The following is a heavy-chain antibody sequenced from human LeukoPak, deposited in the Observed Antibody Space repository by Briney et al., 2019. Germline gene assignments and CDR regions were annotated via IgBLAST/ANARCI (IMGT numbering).Heavy chain of an antibody. CDR2: INPNSGGT. Sequence: GASVKVSCKASGYTFTGYYMHWVRQAPGQELEWMGWINPNSGGTNYAQKFQGRVTMTRDTSISTAYMELSRLRSDDTAVYYCAKVRGYDSSGYFDYWGQGTLVTVSS. D-gene: IGHD3-22*01. CDR3: AKVRGYDSSGYFDY. J-gene: IGHJ4*02. V-gene: IGHV1-2*02. CDR1: GYTFTGYY.